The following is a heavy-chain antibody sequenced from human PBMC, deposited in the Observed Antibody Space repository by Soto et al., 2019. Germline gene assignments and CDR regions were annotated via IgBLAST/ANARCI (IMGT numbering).Heavy chain of an antibody. CDR1: GFTFSSYW. V-gene: IGHV3-74*01. D-gene: IGHD5-12*01. CDR3: AREKVLRWLQKSYYYYGMDV. Sequence: QPGGSLRLSCAASGFTFSSYWMHWLRQAPGKWLVWVSRINSDGSSTSYADSVKGRFTISRDNAKNTLYLQMNSLRAEDTAVYYCAREKVLRWLQKSYYYYGMDVWGQGXTVTVSS. CDR2: INSDGSST. J-gene: IGHJ6*02.